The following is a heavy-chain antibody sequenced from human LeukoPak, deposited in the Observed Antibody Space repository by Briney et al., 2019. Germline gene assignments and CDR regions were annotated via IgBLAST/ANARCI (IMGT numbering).Heavy chain of an antibody. CDR3: ARGVDSNYENYYFDY. CDR2: IIPVLGMA. CDR1: GCTFSSYT. Sequence: SVNDTCMASGCTFSSYTFRWLRQAPGQRLEGMGRIIPVLGMANYAQKFQGRVTITKDKSTSTAYIELSSLRSEDTAVYYCARGVDSNYENYYFDYWGQETLVTVSS. D-gene: IGHD4-11*01. V-gene: IGHV1-69*02. J-gene: IGHJ4*02.